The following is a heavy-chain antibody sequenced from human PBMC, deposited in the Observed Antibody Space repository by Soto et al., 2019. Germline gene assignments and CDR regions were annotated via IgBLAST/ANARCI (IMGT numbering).Heavy chain of an antibody. CDR1: GGSISSSSYY. V-gene: IGHV4-39*01. J-gene: IGHJ1*01. Sequence: XXTLSLPCTVSGGSISSSSYYWGLIRQPPGKGLEWIGSIYYSGSTYYNPSLKSRVTISVDTSKNQFSLKLSSVTAADTAVYYCARLMIVVSLWGQGTLVTVSS. CDR2: IYYSGST. CDR3: ARLMIVVSL. D-gene: IGHD3-22*01.